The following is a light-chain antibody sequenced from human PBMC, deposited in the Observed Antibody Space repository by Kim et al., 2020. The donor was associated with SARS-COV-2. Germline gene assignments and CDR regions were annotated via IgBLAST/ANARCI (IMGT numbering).Light chain of an antibody. Sequence: CTLSSGYRNYKGGWYQQRPGKGPRFVMRVGTGGIVGSKGDGIPDRFSVLGSGLNRYLTIKNIQEEDESDYHCGADHGSGSNFVYVFGTGTKVTVL. CDR2: VGTGGIVG. CDR1: SGYRNYK. V-gene: IGLV9-49*01. CDR3: GADHGSGSNFVYV. J-gene: IGLJ1*01.